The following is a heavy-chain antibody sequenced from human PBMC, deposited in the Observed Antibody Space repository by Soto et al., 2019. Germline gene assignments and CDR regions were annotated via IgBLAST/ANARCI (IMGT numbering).Heavy chain of an antibody. D-gene: IGHD2-2*01. CDR1: GGTKSSYA. Sequence: EASVKVCCKASGGTKSSYAISWVRQDTGQGLEWMGWISAYNGNTNYAQKLQGRVTMTTDTSTSTAYMELRSLRSDDTAVYYCARDRISTSCYGGYYYYGMDVWGQGTTVTVSS. V-gene: IGHV1-18*01. CDR2: ISAYNGNT. J-gene: IGHJ6*02. CDR3: ARDRISTSCYGGYYYYGMDV.